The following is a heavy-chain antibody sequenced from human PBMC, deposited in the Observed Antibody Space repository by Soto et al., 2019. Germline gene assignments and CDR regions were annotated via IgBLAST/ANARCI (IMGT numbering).Heavy chain of an antibody. D-gene: IGHD3-3*01. CDR3: AADPHRRITIFGGGGDYYYGMDV. Sequence: SVKVSCKASGFTFTTSAVQWVRQASGQSLEGIGWIVVGSGNTNYAQKFQERVTITRDMSTSTAYMELSSLRSEDTAVYCCAADPHRRITIFGGGGDYYYGMDVWGQGTTVTVSS. V-gene: IGHV1-58*01. J-gene: IGHJ6*02. CDR2: IVVGSGNT. CDR1: GFTFTTSA.